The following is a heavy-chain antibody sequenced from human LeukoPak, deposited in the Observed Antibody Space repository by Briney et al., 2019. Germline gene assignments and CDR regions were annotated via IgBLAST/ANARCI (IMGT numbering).Heavy chain of an antibody. Sequence: GSLRLSCAASGFTFSSYGMHWVRQPPGKGLEWIGEINHSGSTNYNPSLKSRVTISVDTSKNQFSLKLSSVTAADTAVYYCARVKVEWLLYRYYYGMDVWGQGTTVTVSS. CDR1: GFTFSSYG. CDR2: INHSGST. J-gene: IGHJ6*02. CDR3: ARVKVEWLLYRYYYGMDV. V-gene: IGHV4-34*01. D-gene: IGHD3-3*01.